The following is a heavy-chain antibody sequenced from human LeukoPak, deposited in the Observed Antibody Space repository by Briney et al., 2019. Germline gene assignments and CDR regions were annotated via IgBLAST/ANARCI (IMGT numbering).Heavy chain of an antibody. CDR2: IYYSGST. J-gene: IGHJ4*02. CDR3: ARVVGTGDPAFDY. Sequence: SETLSLTCTVSGGSISSGDYYWSWIRQPPGKGLEWIGYIYYSGSTYYNPSLKSRVTISVDTSKNQFSLKLSSVTAADTAVYYCARVVGTGDPAFDYWGQGTLVTVSS. V-gene: IGHV4-30-4*01. D-gene: IGHD3-16*01. CDR1: GGSISSGDYY.